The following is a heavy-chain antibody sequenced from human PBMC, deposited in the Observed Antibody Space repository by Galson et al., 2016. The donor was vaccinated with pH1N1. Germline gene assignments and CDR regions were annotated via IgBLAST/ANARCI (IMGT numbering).Heavy chain of an antibody. Sequence: SLRLSCAASGFPFSDYWMHWVRQAPGKGLVWVARIDNDGRGTSHADSVRGRFAISRDNAENMLYLQMNSLRTDDTAWYYCARNWWGIDYWGQGALVTVSS. D-gene: IGHD2-15*01. CDR1: GFPFSDYW. CDR2: IDNDGRGT. V-gene: IGHV3-74*01. J-gene: IGHJ4*02. CDR3: ARNWWGIDY.